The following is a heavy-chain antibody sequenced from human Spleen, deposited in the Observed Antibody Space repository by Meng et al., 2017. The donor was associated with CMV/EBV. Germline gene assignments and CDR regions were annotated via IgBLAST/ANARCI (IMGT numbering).Heavy chain of an antibody. CDR3: ARGDGDSYDFGALDP. D-gene: IGHD3/OR15-3a*01. J-gene: IGHJ5*02. CDR2: INSDGSST. CDR1: GFTFSTYW. V-gene: IGHV3-74*01. Sequence: GSLRLSCADSGFTFSTYWMHWVRQAPGKGLVWVSRINSDGSSTSYADSVKGRFTISRDNAKSSLFLQMNSLRGDDTAVYYCARGDGDSYDFGALDPWGQGTLVTVSS.